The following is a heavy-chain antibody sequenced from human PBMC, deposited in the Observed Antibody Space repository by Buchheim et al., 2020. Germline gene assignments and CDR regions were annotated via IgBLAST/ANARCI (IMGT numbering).Heavy chain of an antibody. V-gene: IGHV3-48*03. J-gene: IGHJ4*02. Sequence: EVQLVESGGGLVQPGGSLRLSCAASGFTFSSYEMNWVRQAPGKGLEWVAYISSSGSTIYYEDSVKGRFTISRDNAKNSMYLQMNSLRAEDTAVYYCAREYYYDSSGYYFDYWGQGTL. CDR1: GFTFSSYE. D-gene: IGHD3-22*01. CDR2: ISSSGSTI. CDR3: AREYYYDSSGYYFDY.